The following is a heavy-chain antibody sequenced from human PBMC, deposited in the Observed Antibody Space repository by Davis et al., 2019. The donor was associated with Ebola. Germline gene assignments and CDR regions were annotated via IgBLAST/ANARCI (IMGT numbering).Heavy chain of an antibody. CDR3: ARDSGSYSL. Sequence: GESLKISCAASGFTFSTYTMNWVRQAPGKGLEWVANIKQDGSEKYYVDSVKGRFTISRDNAKNSLYLQMNSLRAEDTAVYYCARDSGSYSLWGQGTLVTVSS. V-gene: IGHV3-7*03. D-gene: IGHD1-26*01. J-gene: IGHJ4*02. CDR1: GFTFSTYT. CDR2: IKQDGSEK.